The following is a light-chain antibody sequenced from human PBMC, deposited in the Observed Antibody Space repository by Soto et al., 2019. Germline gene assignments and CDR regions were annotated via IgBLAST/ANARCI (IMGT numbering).Light chain of an antibody. CDR3: QQTYSMPVT. Sequence: DVQMTQSPSSLSASVGDRVTITCRASQNIASFLNWYQQRPGTAPKLLIYAASNLESGVPSRFSGRGSATDFTLTISSLQPEDFATYFCQQTYSMPVTFGQGNKLEMK. CDR1: QNIASF. V-gene: IGKV1-39*01. J-gene: IGKJ2*01. CDR2: AAS.